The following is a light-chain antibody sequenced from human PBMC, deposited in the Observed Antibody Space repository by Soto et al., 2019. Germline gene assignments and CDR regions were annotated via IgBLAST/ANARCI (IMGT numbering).Light chain of an antibody. CDR2: SAS. CDR1: QSVRND. V-gene: IGKV3-11*01. J-gene: IGKJ4*01. CDR3: QQRTNWPPT. Sequence: EIVLTQSPATLSLSPGERATLSCRASQSVRNDLVWYHQKPGQAPRVLINSASNRATGIPARFSGSGSGTDFTLTISSLEPEDFAVYYCQQRTNWPPTFGGGTKVEMK.